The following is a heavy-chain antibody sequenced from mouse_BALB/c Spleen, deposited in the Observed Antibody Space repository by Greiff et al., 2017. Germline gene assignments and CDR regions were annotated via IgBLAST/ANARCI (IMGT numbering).Heavy chain of an antibody. J-gene: IGHJ2*01. Sequence: QVQLKESGAELAKPGASVKMSCKASGYTFTSYWMHWVKQRPGQGLEWIGYINPSTGYTEYNQKFKDKATLTADKSSSTAYMQLSSLTSEDSAVYYCARGGYGFFDYWGQGTTLTVSS. V-gene: IGHV1-7*01. CDR3: ARGGYGFFDY. D-gene: IGHD1-2*01. CDR2: INPSTGYT. CDR1: GYTFTSYW.